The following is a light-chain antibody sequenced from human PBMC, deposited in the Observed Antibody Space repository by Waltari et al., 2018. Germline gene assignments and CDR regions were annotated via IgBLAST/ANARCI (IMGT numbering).Light chain of an antibody. J-gene: IGKJ2*01. CDR3: QQYYSTPYT. CDR1: QSVLYSSNNKNY. V-gene: IGKV4-1*01. Sequence: DIVMTQSPDSLAVSLGERATINCKSSQSVLYSSNNKNYLAWYQQKPGQPPKLLIYWASTRESGFPDRFSGSGSGTDFTLTISSLQAEDVAVYYCQQYYSTPYTFGQGTKLEIK. CDR2: WAS.